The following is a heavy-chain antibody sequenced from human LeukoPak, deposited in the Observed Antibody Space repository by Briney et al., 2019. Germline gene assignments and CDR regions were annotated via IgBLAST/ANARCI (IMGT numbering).Heavy chain of an antibody. Sequence: GGSLRLSCAASGFTFSSYGMHWVRQAPGKGLEWVAVISYDGSNKYYADSVKGRFTISRDNSKNTLHLQMNSLRAEDTAVYYCAKDLDYWGQGTLVTVSS. V-gene: IGHV3-30*18. CDR2: ISYDGSNK. J-gene: IGHJ4*02. CDR1: GFTFSSYG. CDR3: AKDLDY.